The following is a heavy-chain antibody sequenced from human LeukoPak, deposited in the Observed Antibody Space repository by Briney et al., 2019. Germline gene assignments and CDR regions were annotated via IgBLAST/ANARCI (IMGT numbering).Heavy chain of an antibody. J-gene: IGHJ1*01. V-gene: IGHV3-23*01. D-gene: IGHD3-22*01. Sequence: GGSLRLSCAASGFTFSSYAMSWVRQAPGKGLEWVSVISGSGGSTYYADSVEGRFTISRDNSKNTLYLQMNSLRAEDTAVYYCTKETYYYDSSGYYYLKYFQHWGQGTLVTVSS. CDR2: ISGSGGST. CDR1: GFTFSSYA. CDR3: TKETYYYDSSGYYYLKYFQH.